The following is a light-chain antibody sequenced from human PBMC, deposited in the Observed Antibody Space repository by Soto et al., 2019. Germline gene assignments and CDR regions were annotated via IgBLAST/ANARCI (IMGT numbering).Light chain of an antibody. V-gene: IGKV3-15*01. J-gene: IGKJ2*03. CDR3: QQYSTWPYS. CDR1: QSVSNN. Sequence: ENVMTQSPATLSVSPGERATLSCRASQSVSNNLAWYQQKPGQAPRLLIYDASTRATGLPARFSGSGAGTDFSLTISSLQSEDFAIYYCQQYSTWPYSFGQGTKLETK. CDR2: DAS.